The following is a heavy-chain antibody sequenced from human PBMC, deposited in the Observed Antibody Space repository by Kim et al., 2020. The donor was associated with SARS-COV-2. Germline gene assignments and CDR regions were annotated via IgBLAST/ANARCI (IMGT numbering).Heavy chain of an antibody. V-gene: IGHV5-51*01. D-gene: IGHD6-19*01. Sequence: GESLKISCKGSGYSFTSYWIGWVRQMPGKGLEWMGIIYPGDSDTRYSPSFQGQVTISADKSISTAYLQWSSLKASDTAMYYCASQYSSGWQAPGPDYFDYWGQGTLVTVSS. CDR3: ASQYSSGWQAPGPDYFDY. J-gene: IGHJ4*02. CDR1: GYSFTSYW. CDR2: IYPGDSDT.